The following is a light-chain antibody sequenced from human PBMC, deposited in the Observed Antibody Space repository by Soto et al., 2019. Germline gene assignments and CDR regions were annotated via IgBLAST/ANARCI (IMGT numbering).Light chain of an antibody. Sequence: EIVLTQSPATLSLSPGERATLSCRASQSLSSYLAWYQQKPGQAPRLLIYDASNRATGIPARFSGSGSGTDFTFTISSLQPEDFATYYCLQDYSYPWTFGQGTKVDI. V-gene: IGKV3-11*01. CDR2: DAS. CDR3: LQDYSYPWT. J-gene: IGKJ1*01. CDR1: QSLSSY.